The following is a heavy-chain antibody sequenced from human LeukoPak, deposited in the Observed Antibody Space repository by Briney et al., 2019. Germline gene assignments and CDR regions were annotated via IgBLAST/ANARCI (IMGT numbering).Heavy chain of an antibody. CDR3: ARKRGTELDY. D-gene: IGHD3-16*01. CDR2: IYYSGST. V-gene: IGHV4-30-4*08. J-gene: IGHJ4*02. Sequence: PSETLSLTCTVSGGSISSGDYYWSWIRQPPGTGLEWIGYIYYSGSTYYNPSLKSRVTIPVDTSKNQFSLKLSSVTAADTAVYYCARKRGTELDYWGQGTLVTVSS. CDR1: GGSISSGDYY.